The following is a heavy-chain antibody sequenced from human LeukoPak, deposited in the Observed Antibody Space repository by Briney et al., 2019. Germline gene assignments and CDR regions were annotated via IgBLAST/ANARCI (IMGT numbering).Heavy chain of an antibody. D-gene: IGHD3-22*01. J-gene: IGHJ6*02. CDR1: GDSVSSNSAA. Sequence: SQTLSLTCAISGDSVSSNSAAWNWIRQSPSRGLEWLGRTYYRSKWYNDYAVSVKSRITINPDTSKNQFSLQLNSVTPEDTAVYYCAREGAHSDYYDSSGPLGMDVWGQGTTVTVSS. CDR3: AREGAHSDYYDSSGPLGMDV. V-gene: IGHV6-1*01. CDR2: TYYRSKWYN.